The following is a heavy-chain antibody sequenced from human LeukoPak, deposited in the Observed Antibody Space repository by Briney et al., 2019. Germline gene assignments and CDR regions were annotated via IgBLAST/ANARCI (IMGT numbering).Heavy chain of an antibody. CDR3: ARQMSQLLSVLWWFDP. Sequence: GSLRLSCAASGFTFSDYYMSWIRQAPGKGLEWVSYISSSGSTIYYADSVKGRFTISRDNAKNSLYLQMNSLRAEDTAVYYCARQMSQLLSVLWWFDPWGQGTLVTVSS. D-gene: IGHD2-2*01. CDR2: ISSSGSTI. J-gene: IGHJ5*02. CDR1: GFTFSDYY. V-gene: IGHV3-11*01.